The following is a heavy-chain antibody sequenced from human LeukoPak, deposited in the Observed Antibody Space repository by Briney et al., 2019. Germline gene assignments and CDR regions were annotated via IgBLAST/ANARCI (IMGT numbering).Heavy chain of an antibody. CDR3: ARQYSSSSPLDY. V-gene: IGHV5-51*01. D-gene: IGHD6-6*01. CDR2: IYPGDSDT. CDR1: GYSFTSYW. Sequence: GESLKISCKGSGYSFTSYWIGWVRQMPGKGLEWMGIIYPGDSDTRYSPSFQGQVTFSADKSITTAYLQWSSLKASDTAIYYCARQYSSSSPLDYWGQGTLVTVSS. J-gene: IGHJ4*02.